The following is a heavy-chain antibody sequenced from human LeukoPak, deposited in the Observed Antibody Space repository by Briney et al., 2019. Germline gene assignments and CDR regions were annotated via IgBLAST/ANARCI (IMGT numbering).Heavy chain of an antibody. CDR3: ARQDIVVVPAAPDY. Sequence: MPSETLSLTCTVSGGSISSSSYYWGWIRQPPGKGLEWIGSIYYSGSTYYNPSLKSRVTISVDTSKNQFSLKLSSVTAADTAVYYCARQDIVVVPAAPDYWGQGTLVTVSS. D-gene: IGHD2-2*01. V-gene: IGHV4-39*07. J-gene: IGHJ4*02. CDR1: GGSISSSSYY. CDR2: IYYSGST.